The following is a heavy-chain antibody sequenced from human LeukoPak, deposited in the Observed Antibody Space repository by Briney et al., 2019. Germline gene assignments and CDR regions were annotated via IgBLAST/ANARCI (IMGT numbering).Heavy chain of an antibody. CDR3: AKDLIYYYGSGSYDY. D-gene: IGHD3-10*01. CDR1: GFTFSNYG. CDR2: ISYDGSNK. J-gene: IGHJ4*02. Sequence: GGSLRLSCAASGFTFSNYGMHWVRQAPGKGLEWVAVISYDGSNKYYADSVKGRFTISRDNSKNTLYLQMNSLRAEDTAVYYCAKDLIYYYGSGSYDYWGQGTLVTVSS. V-gene: IGHV3-30*18.